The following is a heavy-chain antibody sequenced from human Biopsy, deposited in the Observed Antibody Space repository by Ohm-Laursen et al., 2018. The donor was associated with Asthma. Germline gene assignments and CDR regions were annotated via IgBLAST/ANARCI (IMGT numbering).Heavy chain of an antibody. CDR3: VRQSGYRSGWPKLLFVYYGMDV. CDR2: IHYSGST. V-gene: IGHV4-30-4*01. CDR1: GASIKTDDHY. D-gene: IGHD6-19*01. Sequence: PSQTLSLTCTVSGASIKTDDHYWSWLRQPPGKGLEWFGFIHYSGSTSYNPSLKGGVTISVDTSKNQFSLRLTYVTAADTAQYYCVRQSGYRSGWPKLLFVYYGMDVWGPGTTVTVSS. J-gene: IGHJ6*02.